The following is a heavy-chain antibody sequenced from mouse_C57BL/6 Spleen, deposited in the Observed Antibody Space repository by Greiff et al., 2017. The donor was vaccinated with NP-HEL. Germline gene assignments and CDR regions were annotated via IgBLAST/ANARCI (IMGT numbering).Heavy chain of an antibody. Sequence: EVKLLESGPGLVKPSQSLSLTCSVTGYSITSGYYWNWIRQFPGNKLEWMGYISYDGSNNYNPSLKNRISITRDTSKNQFFLKLNSVTTEDTATYYCARENLPYYYGSGWGQGTLVTVSA. J-gene: IGHJ3*01. D-gene: IGHD1-1*01. CDR3: ARENLPYYYGSG. V-gene: IGHV3-6*01. CDR1: GYSITSGYY. CDR2: ISYDGSN.